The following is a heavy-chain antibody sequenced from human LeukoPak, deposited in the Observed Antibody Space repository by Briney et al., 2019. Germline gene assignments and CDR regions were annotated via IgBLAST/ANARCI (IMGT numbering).Heavy chain of an antibody. J-gene: IGHJ4*02. Sequence: PSETLSLTCAVYGGSFSGYYWSWIRQSPGKGLEWIGEINHSGSTNYNPSLKSRVAISVDTSKNQFSLKLTSVTVADTAVYYCATNDNKTATDTFYWGQGTLVIVSS. CDR1: GGSFSGYY. CDR3: ATNDNKTATDTFY. CDR2: INHSGST. V-gene: IGHV4-34*01. D-gene: IGHD6-13*01.